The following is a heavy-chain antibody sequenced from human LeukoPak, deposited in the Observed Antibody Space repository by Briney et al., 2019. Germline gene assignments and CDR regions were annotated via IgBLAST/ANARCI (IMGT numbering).Heavy chain of an antibody. CDR2: ISTSRSYI. D-gene: IGHD3-10*01. V-gene: IGHV3-21*01. Sequence: GGSLRLSCAASGFTFSSYSMSWVRQAPGKGLEWVSSISTSRSYIYYADSVKGRFTVSRDNAKNSLYLQMNSLRAEDTAVYYCARDMDGSGSYFTVAMDVWGQGTTVTVSS. J-gene: IGHJ6*02. CDR1: GFTFSSYS. CDR3: ARDMDGSGSYFTVAMDV.